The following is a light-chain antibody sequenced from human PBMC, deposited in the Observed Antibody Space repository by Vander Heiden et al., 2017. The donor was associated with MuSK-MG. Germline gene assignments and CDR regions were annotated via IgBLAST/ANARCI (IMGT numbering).Light chain of an antibody. CDR3: QVWDGGSVHHV. V-gene: IGLV3-21*02. CDR1: NIGSKS. Sequence: SYVLTQPPSVSVAPGQTARISCGGDNIGSKSVHWYQKKPGQAPVVVVYGDTDRPSGIPERFSGSNSGNTATLTISRVEAGDEADYYCQVWDGGSVHHVFGTGTEVTVL. CDR2: GDT. J-gene: IGLJ1*01.